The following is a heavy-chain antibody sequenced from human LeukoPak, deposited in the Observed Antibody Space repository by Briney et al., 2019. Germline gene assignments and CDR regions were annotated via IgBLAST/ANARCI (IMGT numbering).Heavy chain of an antibody. CDR1: VFTPSSYA. Sequence: GGALRLSCAASVFTPSSYAMSWVRQAPGKGREWVSAISGSGSSQYYASSGKGRFTISRENSKNTLYLQMNRLRAEDTAVYYCATPYSDYDFDYWGQGTLVTVSS. CDR3: ATPYSDYDFDY. CDR2: ISGSGSSQ. D-gene: IGHD4-11*01. V-gene: IGHV3-23*01. J-gene: IGHJ4*02.